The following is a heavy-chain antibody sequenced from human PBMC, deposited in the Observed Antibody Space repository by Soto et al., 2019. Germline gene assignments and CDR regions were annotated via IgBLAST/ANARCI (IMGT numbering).Heavy chain of an antibody. CDR3: ARWGPNGVVVAGQSDPI. V-gene: IGHV4-34*01. J-gene: IGHJ3*02. D-gene: IGHD2-15*01. CDR2: INHLTTT. Sequence: SETLSLTCAVYGGSFSSYHWSWIRQTPGKGLEWIGEINHLTTTNYNPSLKSRVSISVDTPKNQFSLRLTAVTAADTAVYYCARWGPNGVVVAGQSDPIWGQGTMVTVSS. CDR1: GGSFSSYH.